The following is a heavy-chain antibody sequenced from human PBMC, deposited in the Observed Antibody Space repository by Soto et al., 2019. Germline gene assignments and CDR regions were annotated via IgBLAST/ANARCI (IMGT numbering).Heavy chain of an antibody. CDR3: ARGLATLPVFAFDV. CDR2: IYWSGDE. Sequence: SGPTLVNPTQTLTLTCSFSGSSFSTSGVGVGWVRQPPGKALEWLALIYWSGDEHYRPSLKSRLTITKDTSKNQVVLIMTNMDPVDTATYYCARGLATLPVFAFDVWGQGTTVTVSS. V-gene: IGHV2-5*01. J-gene: IGHJ3*01. D-gene: IGHD6-6*01. CDR1: GSSFSTSGVG.